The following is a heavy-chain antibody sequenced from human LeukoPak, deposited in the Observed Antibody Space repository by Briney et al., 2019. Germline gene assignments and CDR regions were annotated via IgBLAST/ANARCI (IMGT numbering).Heavy chain of an antibody. Sequence: PGRSLRLSCAASGFNFDGNAMHWVRQVPGKGLEWDSGISWDSANIGYADSVKGRFTISRDNTKDSLYLQMNSLRAEDTAVYYCATSYYYDSSGYLYYYYGMVVWGQGTTVTVSS. CDR3: ATSYYYDSSGYLYYYYGMVV. D-gene: IGHD3-22*01. J-gene: IGHJ6*02. CDR2: ISWDSANI. CDR1: GFNFDGNA. V-gene: IGHV3-9*01.